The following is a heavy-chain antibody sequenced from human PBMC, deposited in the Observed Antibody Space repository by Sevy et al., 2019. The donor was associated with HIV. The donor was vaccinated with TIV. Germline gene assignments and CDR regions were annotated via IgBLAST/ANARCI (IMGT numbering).Heavy chain of an antibody. CDR3: ARYRVAGNCDY. J-gene: IGHJ4*02. Sequence: SETLSLTCAVYGGSFSGYYWNCIRQPPGKGLEWIGEINHSGSTNYNPSLKSRVTISVDTSKNQFSLKLSSVTAADTAVYYCARYRVAGNCDYWGQGTLVTVSS. CDR1: GGSFSGYY. CDR2: INHSGST. D-gene: IGHD6-19*01. V-gene: IGHV4-34*01.